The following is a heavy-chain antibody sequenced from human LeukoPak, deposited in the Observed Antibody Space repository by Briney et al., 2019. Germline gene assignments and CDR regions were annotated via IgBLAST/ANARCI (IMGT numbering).Heavy chain of an antibody. V-gene: IGHV4-61*05. D-gene: IGHD1-26*01. CDR2: IYYSGST. J-gene: IGHJ3*02. CDR1: GGSISSSSYY. Sequence: SETLSLTCTVSGGSISSSSYYWGWIRQPPGKGLEWIGYIYYSGSTNYNPSLKSRVTISVDTSKNQFSLKLSSVTAADTAVYYCARVSRSGSYFGAFEIWGQGTMVTVSS. CDR3: ARVSRSGSYFGAFEI.